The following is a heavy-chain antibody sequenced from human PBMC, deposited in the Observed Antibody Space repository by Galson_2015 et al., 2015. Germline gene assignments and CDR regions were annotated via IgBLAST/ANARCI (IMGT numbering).Heavy chain of an antibody. CDR2: IWYDGSNK. V-gene: IGHV3-33*01. CDR1: GFTFSSYG. CDR3: ARDRVVQLWIRPDYYYGMDV. Sequence: SLRLSCAASGFTFSSYGMHWVRQAPGKGLEWVAVIWYDGSNKYYADSVKGRFTISRDNSKNTLYLQMNSLRAEDTAVYYCARDRVVQLWIRPDYYYGMDVWGQGTTVTASS. D-gene: IGHD5-18*01. J-gene: IGHJ6*02.